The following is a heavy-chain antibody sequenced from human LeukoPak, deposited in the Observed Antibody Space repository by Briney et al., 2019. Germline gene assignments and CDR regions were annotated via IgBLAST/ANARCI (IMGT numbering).Heavy chain of an antibody. Sequence: GGSLRLSCAASGFTFSNYGMHWVRQAPGKGLAWVALIQPHGNDKYYAASVKGRFTVSRDSSQNTLFLQLIILRAEDTAVYYWAKRDGETGFDYWGQGTLVTVSS. V-gene: IGHV3-30*02. J-gene: IGHJ4*02. CDR2: IQPHGNDK. CDR3: AKRDGETGFDY. D-gene: IGHD3-9*01. CDR1: GFTFSNYG.